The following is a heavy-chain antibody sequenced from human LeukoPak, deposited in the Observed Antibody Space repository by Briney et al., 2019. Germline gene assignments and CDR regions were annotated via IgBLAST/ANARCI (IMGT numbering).Heavy chain of an antibody. CDR3: ARDYYYYYMDV. V-gene: IGHV3-74*01. Sequence: QTGGSLRLSCAASGFTFSSYWMHWVRQAPGKGLVWVSRINSDGRSTNYADSVKGRFTISRDNAKNTLYLQMNSLRAEDTAVYYCARDYYYYYMDVWGKGTTVTVSS. CDR1: GFTFSSYW. J-gene: IGHJ6*03. CDR2: INSDGRST.